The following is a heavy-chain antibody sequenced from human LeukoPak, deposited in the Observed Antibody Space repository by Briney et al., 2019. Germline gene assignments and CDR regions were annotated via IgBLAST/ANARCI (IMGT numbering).Heavy chain of an antibody. J-gene: IGHJ6*03. D-gene: IGHD3-10*01. CDR1: GGSFSSYF. V-gene: IGHV4-4*07. CDR3: AREDSGSYYNYYYFYMDV. CDR2: IYPSGNT. Sequence: SETLSLTCSVSGGSFSSYFWSWVRQPAGKGLEWIGRIYPSGNTNYNPSLKSRVTLSVDTSKTQFSLRLSSVTAADTAVYYCAREDSGSYYNYYYFYMDVWGKGTTVTISS.